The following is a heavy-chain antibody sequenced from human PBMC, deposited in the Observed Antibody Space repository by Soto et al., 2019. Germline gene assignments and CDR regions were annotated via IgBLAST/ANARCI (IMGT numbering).Heavy chain of an antibody. V-gene: IGHV1-18*01. CDR1: GYTFTSYG. Sequence: QVQLVQSGAEVKKPGASVKVSCKASGYTFTSYGISWVRQSPGQGLEWMGGISAYNGNTNYAQKRQGRVTMTTETSTSIAYMELRSLRSDDTAVYYCARGGDTIVRGVIPLDYWGQGTLDTVSS. J-gene: IGHJ4*02. CDR2: ISAYNGNT. D-gene: IGHD3-10*01. CDR3: ARGGDTIVRGVIPLDY.